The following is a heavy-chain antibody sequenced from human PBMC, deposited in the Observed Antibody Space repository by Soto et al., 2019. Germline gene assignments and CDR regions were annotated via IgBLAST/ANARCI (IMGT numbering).Heavy chain of an antibody. V-gene: IGHV1-3*01. CDR1: GYTFTSYA. J-gene: IGHJ1*01. CDR2: INAGNGNT. CDR3: ARVPYKTTVTDLPKFQH. D-gene: IGHD4-17*01. Sequence: ASVKVSCKASGYTFTSYAMHWVRQAPGQRLEWMGWINAGNGNTKYSQKFQGRVTITRDTSASTAYMELSSLRSENTAVYYCARVPYKTTVTDLPKFQHWGQGTLVTVSS.